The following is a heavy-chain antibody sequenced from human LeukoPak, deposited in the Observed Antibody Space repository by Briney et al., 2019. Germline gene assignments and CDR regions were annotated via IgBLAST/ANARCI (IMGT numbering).Heavy chain of an antibody. V-gene: IGHV4-59*01. D-gene: IGHD3-3*01. Sequence: SETLSLTCTVSGGSISSYYWSWIRQPPGKGLEWIGYIYYSGSTNYNPSLKSRVTISVDTSKNQFSLKLSSVTAADTAVYYCARDHPRLGDDFWSGRPSGLDPWGQGTLVTVSS. CDR1: GGSISSYY. CDR2: IYYSGST. CDR3: ARDHPRLGDDFWSGRPSGLDP. J-gene: IGHJ5*02.